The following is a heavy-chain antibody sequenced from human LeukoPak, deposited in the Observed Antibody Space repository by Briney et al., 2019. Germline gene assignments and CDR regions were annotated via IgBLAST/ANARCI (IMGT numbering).Heavy chain of an antibody. J-gene: IGHJ4*02. Sequence: VASVKVSCKASGYTFTSYAMHWVRQAPGQRLEWMGWINAGNGNTKYSQKFQGRVTITRDTSASTAYMELRSLRSDDTAVYYCARGTAPYSSSSYVAVDYWGQGTLVTVSS. CDR2: INAGNGNT. CDR1: GYTFTSYA. CDR3: ARGTAPYSSSSYVAVDY. D-gene: IGHD6-6*01. V-gene: IGHV1-3*01.